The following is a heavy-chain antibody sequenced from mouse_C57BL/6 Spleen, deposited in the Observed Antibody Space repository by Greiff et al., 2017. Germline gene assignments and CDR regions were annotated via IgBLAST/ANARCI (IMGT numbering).Heavy chain of an antibody. J-gene: IGHJ2*01. CDR1: GYAFSSYW. V-gene: IGHV1-80*01. CDR3: ARSGGNYEGGYFDY. D-gene: IGHD2-1*01. Sequence: VKLQQSGAELVKPGASVKISCKASGYAFSSYWMNWVKQRPGKGLEWIGQIYPGDGDTNYNGKFKGKATLTADKSSSTAYMQLSSLTSEDSAVYFCARSGGNYEGGYFDYWGQGTTLTVSS. CDR2: IYPGDGDT.